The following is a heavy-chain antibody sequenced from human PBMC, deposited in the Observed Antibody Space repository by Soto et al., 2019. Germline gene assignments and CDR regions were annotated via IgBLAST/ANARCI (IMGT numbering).Heavy chain of an antibody. D-gene: IGHD3-3*01. V-gene: IGHV4-4*02. CDR3: ARNHYHSVSESLGTVSGFDS. CDR2: GYHTERI. CDR1: GGSIKTDNW. Sequence: QVQLKESGPGLVKPSGTLSLSCAVSGGSIKTDNWWSWVRQSPGKGLEGIGEGYHTERINYNPSLHGRVSISIDTSENQFSLHLISVTAADTGVYFCARNHYHSVSESLGTVSGFDSWGQGTLVTVSS. J-gene: IGHJ4*02.